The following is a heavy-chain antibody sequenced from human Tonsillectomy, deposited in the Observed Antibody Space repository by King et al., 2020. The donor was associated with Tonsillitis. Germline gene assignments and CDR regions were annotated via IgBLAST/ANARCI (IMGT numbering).Heavy chain of an antibody. V-gene: IGHV1-2*02. D-gene: IGHD6-13*01. CDR2: INPKSGGT. J-gene: IGHJ4*02. Sequence: VQLVQSGAGVKKPGASVKVSCKASGYTFTGYYMHWVRQAPGQGLEWMGWINPKSGGTVYAQKFQGRVTMTRDTSINTAYMELSRLRSGDTAVYYCARGGSSSLDFWGQGTPVTVSS. CDR1: GYTFTGYY. CDR3: ARGGSSSLDF.